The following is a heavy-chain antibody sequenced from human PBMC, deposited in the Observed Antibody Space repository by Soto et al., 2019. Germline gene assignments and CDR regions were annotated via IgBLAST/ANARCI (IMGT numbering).Heavy chain of an antibody. CDR1: GGSISSYC. Sequence: SETLSLTCTVSGGSISSYCWSWIRQPPGKGLEWIGYIYYSGSTNYNPSLKSRVTISVDTSKNQFSLKLSSVTAADTAVYYCARVGRATLGVYYFDYWGPGTLVTVS. CDR3: ARVGRATLGVYYFDY. D-gene: IGHD1-26*01. CDR2: IYYSGST. V-gene: IGHV4-59*01. J-gene: IGHJ4*02.